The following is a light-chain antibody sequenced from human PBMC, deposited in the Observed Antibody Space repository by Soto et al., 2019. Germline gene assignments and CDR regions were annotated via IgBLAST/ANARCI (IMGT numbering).Light chain of an antibody. J-gene: IGKJ4*01. CDR2: AAS. Sequence: DGQVTPAHSFLSASVGDRVRITCRAIQGLGIYLALYQQTPGKAPKLLIYAASNLPSGVSSRLIGRGSGKEFTLTISSLQPEDSATYYCQQLNSYPRLFTFGGGTKVAIK. V-gene: IGKV1-9*01. CDR1: QGLGIY. CDR3: QQLNSYPRLFT.